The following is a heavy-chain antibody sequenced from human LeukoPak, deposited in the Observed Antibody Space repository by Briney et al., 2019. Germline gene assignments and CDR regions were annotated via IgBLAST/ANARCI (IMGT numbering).Heavy chain of an antibody. V-gene: IGHV1-69*13. D-gene: IGHD6-19*01. J-gene: IGHJ3*02. CDR2: IIPIFGSA. CDR1: GGTFSSYA. Sequence: SVKVSCKASGGTFSSYAISWVRQAPGQGLEWMGGIIPIFGSANYAQKFQGRVTITSDESTSTAYMEPSSLRSEDTAVYYCARVRSGYSSGRYIADAFDIWGQGTMVTVSS. CDR3: ARVRSGYSSGRYIADAFDI.